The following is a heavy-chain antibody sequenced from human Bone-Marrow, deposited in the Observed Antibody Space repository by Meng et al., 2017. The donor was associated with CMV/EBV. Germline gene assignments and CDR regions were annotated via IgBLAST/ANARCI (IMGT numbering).Heavy chain of an antibody. V-gene: IGHV4-39*07. CDR3: AREIGTYYDFWSGYYLDY. CDR2: IYYSGST. CDR1: GGSISSSSYY. Sequence: SEPLSLTCTVSGGSISSSSYYWGWIRQPPGKGLEWIGSIYYSGSTYYNPSLKSRVTISVDTSKNQFSLKLSSVTAADTAVYYCAREIGTYYDFWSGYYLDYWGQGTLVTVSS. J-gene: IGHJ4*02. D-gene: IGHD3-3*01.